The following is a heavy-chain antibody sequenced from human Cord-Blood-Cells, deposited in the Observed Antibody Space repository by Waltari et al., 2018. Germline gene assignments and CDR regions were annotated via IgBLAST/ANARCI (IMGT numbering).Heavy chain of an antibody. D-gene: IGHD6-13*01. CDR1: GYTFTGYY. Sequence: QVQLVQSGAEVTKPVASVKVSCKASGYTFTGYYMPWVRQAPGQGLEWMGWINPNSGGTNYAQKFQGRVTMTRDTSISTAYMELSRLRSDDTAVYYCARDLGAAAGTHWFDPWGQGTLVTVSS. CDR3: ARDLGAAAGTHWFDP. CDR2: INPNSGGT. V-gene: IGHV1-2*02. J-gene: IGHJ5*02.